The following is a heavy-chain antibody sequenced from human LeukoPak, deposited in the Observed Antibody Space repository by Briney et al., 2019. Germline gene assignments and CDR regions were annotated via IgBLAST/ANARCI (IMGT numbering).Heavy chain of an antibody. D-gene: IGHD2-21*02. CDR3: ARFSRITWGDWGVAFDI. Sequence: PSETLSLTCSVYGGSFSDYFWSWIRQSPGKGLEWIGEIDDGGNTNYNPSLMSRVIVSMEKSKKQFSLVMRSVAAADTAVYYCARFSRITWGDWGVAFDIWGQGTTVIVSS. CDR1: GGSFSDYF. V-gene: IGHV4-34*01. CDR2: IDDGGNT. J-gene: IGHJ3*02.